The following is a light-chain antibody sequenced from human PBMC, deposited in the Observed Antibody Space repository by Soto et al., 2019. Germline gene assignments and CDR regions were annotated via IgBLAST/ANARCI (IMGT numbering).Light chain of an antibody. V-gene: IGKV3-15*01. CDR1: QSVSNN. Sequence: EIVMTQSPATLSVSPGERATLSCRASQSVSNNLAWYQQKPGQAPRLLIYGASTRATGIPARFSGSGSGTEFTLTISSLQSEDFAVYYCQQYNAWPLTFGQGTKVEIK. CDR2: GAS. J-gene: IGKJ1*01. CDR3: QQYNAWPLT.